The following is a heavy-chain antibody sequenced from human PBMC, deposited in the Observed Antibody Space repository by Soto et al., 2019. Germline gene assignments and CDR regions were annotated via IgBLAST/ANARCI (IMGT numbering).Heavy chain of an antibody. Sequence: QVQLVESGGGVVQPGRSLRLSCAASGFTFSSYGMHWVRQAPGKGLEWVAVIWYDGSNKYYADYVKGRFTISRDNSKNTLYLQMNSLRAEDTAVYYCARARGSGQMYDFDYWGQGTLVTVSS. CDR1: GFTFSSYG. CDR3: ARARGSGQMYDFDY. D-gene: IGHD3-10*01. V-gene: IGHV3-33*01. J-gene: IGHJ4*02. CDR2: IWYDGSNK.